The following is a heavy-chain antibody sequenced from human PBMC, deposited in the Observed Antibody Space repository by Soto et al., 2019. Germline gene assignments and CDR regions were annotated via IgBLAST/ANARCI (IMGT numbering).Heavy chain of an antibody. CDR2: IYHSGST. D-gene: IGHD3-10*01. J-gene: IGHJ4*02. CDR1: GGSISSSNW. CDR3: ARKYYYGSGSYYNYYFDY. V-gene: IGHV4-4*02. Sequence: PSETLSLTCAVSGGSISSSNWWSWVRQPPGKGLEWIGEIYHSGSTNYNPSLKSRVTISVDKSKNQFSLKLSSVTAADTAVYYCARKYYYGSGSYYNYYFDYWGQGTQVTVSS.